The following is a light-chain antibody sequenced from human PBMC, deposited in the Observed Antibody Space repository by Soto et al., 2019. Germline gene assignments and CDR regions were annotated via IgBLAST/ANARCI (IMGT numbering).Light chain of an antibody. CDR2: LGS. CDR3: MQALQTPYT. CDR1: QSLLHSDTCNY. Sequence: DIVMTQSPLSLPVTPGEPASISCRSSQSLLHSDTCNYLDWFLQKPGQSPHLLIYLGSNRSSGVPDRLSGSGSGTDFTLKNSRVEAADGGVYDGMQALQTPYTCGQGTKLEIK. V-gene: IGKV2-28*01. J-gene: IGKJ2*01.